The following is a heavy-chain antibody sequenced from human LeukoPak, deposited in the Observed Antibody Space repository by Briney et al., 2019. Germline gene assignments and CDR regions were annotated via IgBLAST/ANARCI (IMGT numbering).Heavy chain of an antibody. CDR2: MYSGGST. V-gene: IGHV3-66*01. CDR3: ARDPGSSGWLPYYFDY. CDR1: GFTVSSNY. D-gene: IGHD6-19*01. Sequence: GGSLRLSCAASGFTVSSNYMSWVRQAPGKGLEWVSVMYSGGSTYYADSVKGRFTISRDNSKNTLYLQMNSLRAEDTAVYYCARDPGSSGWLPYYFDYWGQGTLVTASS. J-gene: IGHJ4*02.